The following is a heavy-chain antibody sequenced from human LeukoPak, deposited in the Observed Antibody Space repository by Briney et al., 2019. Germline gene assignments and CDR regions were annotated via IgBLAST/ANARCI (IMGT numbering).Heavy chain of an antibody. CDR1: GTLVSSNY. CDR3: ARRERLGYSYGRGTLDI. J-gene: IGHJ3*02. V-gene: IGHV3-66*01. D-gene: IGHD5-18*01. CDR2: IDSTGST. Sequence: QTGGSLRLSCVASGTLVSSNYMSWVRQAPGKGLEWVSFIDSTGSTYYADSVKGRFTISRDNSRNTLYLQMNSLRVEDTAVYYCARRERLGYSYGRGTLDIWGQGTMVTVSS.